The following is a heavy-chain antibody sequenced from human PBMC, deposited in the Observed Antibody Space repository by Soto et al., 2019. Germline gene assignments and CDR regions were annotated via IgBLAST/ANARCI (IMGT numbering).Heavy chain of an antibody. V-gene: IGHV5-51*01. J-gene: IGHJ6*02. CDR1: RYVFTRYS. D-gene: IGHD3-3*01. Sequence: XSRRISFESDRYVFTRYSLSLMPQMPGKGLEWMGIIYPGDSDTRYSPSFQGQVTISADKSISTAYLQWSSLKASETAMYYCARSEWSGRDYSYYGMDVWGQGTTVTVSS. CDR3: ARSEWSGRDYSYYGMDV. CDR2: IYPGDSDT.